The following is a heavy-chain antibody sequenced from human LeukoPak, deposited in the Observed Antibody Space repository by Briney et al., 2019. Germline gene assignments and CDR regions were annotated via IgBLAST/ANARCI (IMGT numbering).Heavy chain of an antibody. CDR2: ISWNSGST. Sequence: PGGSLRLSCATSGFTVSSKYMSWIRQAPGKGLEWVSGISWNSGSTGYADSVKGRFTISRDNAKDSLYLQMNSLRAEDTALYYCAKDMTTVTTSGSDYWGQGTLVTVSS. CDR3: AKDMTTVTTSGSDY. J-gene: IGHJ4*02. V-gene: IGHV3-9*01. CDR1: GFTVSSKY. D-gene: IGHD4-17*01.